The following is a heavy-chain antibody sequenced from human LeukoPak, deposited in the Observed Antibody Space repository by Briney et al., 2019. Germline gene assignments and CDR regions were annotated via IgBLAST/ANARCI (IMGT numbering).Heavy chain of an antibody. CDR2: INHSGST. Sequence: SETLSLTCAVYGGSFSGYYWSWIRQPPGKGLEWIGEINHSGSTNYNPSLKSRVTISVDTSKNQFSLKLSSVTAADTAVYYCATRRYSGYDFGTKYFDYWGQGTLVTVSS. J-gene: IGHJ4*02. CDR1: GGSFSGYY. CDR3: ATRRYSGYDFGTKYFDY. D-gene: IGHD5-12*01. V-gene: IGHV4-34*01.